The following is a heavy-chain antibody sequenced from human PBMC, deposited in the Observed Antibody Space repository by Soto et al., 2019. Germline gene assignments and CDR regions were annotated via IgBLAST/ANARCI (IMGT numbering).Heavy chain of an antibody. J-gene: IGHJ4*02. CDR2: MNPNSGNT. Sequence: VASVKVSCKASGYTFTSYDINWVRQATGQGLEWMGWMNPNSGNTGYAQKFQGRVTMTRNTSISTAYMELSSLRSEDTAVYYCARGHYDILTGYYTVFDYWGQGTLVTVSS. V-gene: IGHV1-8*01. CDR3: ARGHYDILTGYYTVFDY. D-gene: IGHD3-9*01. CDR1: GYTFTSYD.